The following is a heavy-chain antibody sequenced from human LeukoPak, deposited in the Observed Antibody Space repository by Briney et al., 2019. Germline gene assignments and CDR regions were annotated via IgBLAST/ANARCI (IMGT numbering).Heavy chain of an antibody. CDR1: GFTFSNAW. Sequence: GGSLRLSCAASGFTFSNAWISWVRQAPGKGLEWVGRIKSKTDGGTTDYAAPVKGRFTISRDDSKNTLYLQMNSLKTEDTAVYYCTTRRGYSYGSPHYWGQGTLVTVSS. CDR3: TTRRGYSYGSPHY. J-gene: IGHJ4*02. V-gene: IGHV3-15*01. D-gene: IGHD5-18*01. CDR2: IKSKTDGGTT.